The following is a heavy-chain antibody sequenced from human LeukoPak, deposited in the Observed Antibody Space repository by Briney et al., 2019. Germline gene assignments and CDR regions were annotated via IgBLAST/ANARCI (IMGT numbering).Heavy chain of an antibody. CDR2: TRNKANSYTT. D-gene: IGHD3-9*01. CDR1: GFTFSDHY. CDR3: ARGNGYFDSLNYYYYGMDV. Sequence: GGSLRLSCAASGFTFSDHYMDWVRQAPGKGLEWVGRTRNKANSYTTEYAASVKGRFTISRDDSKNSLHLQMNSLKTEDTAVYYCARGNGYFDSLNYYYYGMDVWGQGTTVTVSS. J-gene: IGHJ6*02. V-gene: IGHV3-72*01.